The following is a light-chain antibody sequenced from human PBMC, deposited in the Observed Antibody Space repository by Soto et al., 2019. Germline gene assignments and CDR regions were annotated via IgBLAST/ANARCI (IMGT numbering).Light chain of an antibody. CDR2: EVT. J-gene: IGLJ1*01. CDR3: SSYTRSTTPV. CDR1: SSDVGGYNY. V-gene: IGLV2-14*01. Sequence: SPRTQPASVSGSPGQSISISCTGTSSDVGGYNYVSWYQQHPGKAPKVMIYEVTNRPSGVSNRFSGSKSGNTASLTISGLQAEDEADYYCSSYTRSTTPVFGTGTKVTVL.